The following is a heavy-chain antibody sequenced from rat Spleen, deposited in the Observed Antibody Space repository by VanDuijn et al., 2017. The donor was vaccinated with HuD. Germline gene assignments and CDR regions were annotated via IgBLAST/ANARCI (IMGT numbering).Heavy chain of an antibody. CDR2: IWTGGNT. CDR1: GFSLTSYN. J-gene: IGHJ1*01. Sequence: QVQLKESGPGLVQPSQTLSLTCTVSGFSLTSYNVHWVRQPTGKGLEWMGIIWTGGNTDYNSALKSRLSISRDTSKSQVFLKMNSLQTEDTAMYFCARNWGRPYWYFDFWGPGTMVTVSS. V-gene: IGHV2-30*01. D-gene: IGHD3-6*01. CDR3: ARNWGRPYWYFDF.